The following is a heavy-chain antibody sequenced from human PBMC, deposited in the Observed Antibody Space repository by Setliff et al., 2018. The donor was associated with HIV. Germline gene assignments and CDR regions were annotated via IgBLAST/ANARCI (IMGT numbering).Heavy chain of an antibody. Sequence: PSETLSLTCTVSGDSIISGDYYWSWIRQSPGKGLEWIGHIHYKGNIDYNASLKSRLAISSDTSKNQFSLNLSSVIAADTAIYYCARDTGVNVAPDGRGYHTFDFWGRGTMVTVSS. CDR2: IHYKGNI. CDR3: ARDTGVNVAPDGRGYHTFDF. V-gene: IGHV4-30-4*08. J-gene: IGHJ3*01. D-gene: IGHD2-8*02. CDR1: GDSIISGDYY.